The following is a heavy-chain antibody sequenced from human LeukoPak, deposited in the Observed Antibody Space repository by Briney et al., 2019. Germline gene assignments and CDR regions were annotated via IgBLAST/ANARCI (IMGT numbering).Heavy chain of an antibody. V-gene: IGHV3-30-3*01. D-gene: IGHD6-19*01. Sequence: GGSLRLSCAASGFTFSSYAMHWVRQAPGKGLEWVVVMSYDGSKKYYADSVKGRFTISRDNSKNTLYLEMSSLRAEDTAVYYCAREREYSSGWYQGYYFDYWGQGTLVTVSS. J-gene: IGHJ4*02. CDR1: GFTFSSYA. CDR3: AREREYSSGWYQGYYFDY. CDR2: MSYDGSKK.